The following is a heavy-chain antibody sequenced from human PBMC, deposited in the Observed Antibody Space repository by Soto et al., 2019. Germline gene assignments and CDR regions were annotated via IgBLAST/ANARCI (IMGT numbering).Heavy chain of an antibody. CDR2: ISGSGTSR. J-gene: IGHJ6*02. Sequence: EVQLFESGGGLGQTGGSLKRSCAAYGVSLSNFAVTWVRQSPRKGLEWVSTISGSGTSRYYADSVNGRFTVSRENSKYTVEPQVNRLRADDMAVYYWAKEFSAPLNDSTGVNDSYSGMDVCGLGTAVTVSS. V-gene: IGHV3-23*01. CDR3: AKEFSAPLNDSTGVNDSYSGMDV. CDR1: GVSLSNFA. D-gene: IGHD3-16*01.